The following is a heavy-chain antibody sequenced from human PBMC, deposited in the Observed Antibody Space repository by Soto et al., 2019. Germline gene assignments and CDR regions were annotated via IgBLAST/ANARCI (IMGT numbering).Heavy chain of an antibody. V-gene: IGHV3-30-3*01. J-gene: IGHJ4*02. Sequence: GSLRLSCAASGFTFSSYAMHWVRQAPGKGLEWVSVISYDGSNKYYADSVKGRFTISRDNSKNTLYLQMNSLRAEDTALYSCARASSGSYYFDYWGQGTLVTVSS. D-gene: IGHD1-26*01. CDR2: ISYDGSNK. CDR1: GFTFSSYA. CDR3: ARASSGSYYFDY.